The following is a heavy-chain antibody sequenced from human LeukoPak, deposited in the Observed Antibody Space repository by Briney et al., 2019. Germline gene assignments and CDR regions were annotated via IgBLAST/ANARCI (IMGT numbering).Heavy chain of an antibody. Sequence: SETLSLTCAVYGGSISSYYWSWIRQPPGKGLEWIGYIYYSGSTNYNPSLKSRVTISVDTSKNQFSLKLSSVTAADTAVYYCARENYSSGWFLSPWFDPWGQGTLVTVSS. J-gene: IGHJ5*02. CDR2: IYYSGST. CDR1: GGSISSYY. CDR3: ARENYSSGWFLSPWFDP. D-gene: IGHD6-19*01. V-gene: IGHV4-59*01.